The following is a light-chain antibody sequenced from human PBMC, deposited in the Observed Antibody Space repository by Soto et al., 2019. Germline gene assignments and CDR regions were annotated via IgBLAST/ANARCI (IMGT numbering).Light chain of an antibody. V-gene: IGKV3-15*01. CDR3: QQYTNWPHT. CDR2: GAS. CDR1: QSVSSN. J-gene: IGKJ2*01. Sequence: EIVMTQSPATLSVSPGERATLSCRVSQSVSSNLAWYQQKPGQAPRLLIYGASTRATGIPARFSGSGSGTEFTLTISSLQSEDFAVYYCQQYTNWPHTFVQGTKLEIK.